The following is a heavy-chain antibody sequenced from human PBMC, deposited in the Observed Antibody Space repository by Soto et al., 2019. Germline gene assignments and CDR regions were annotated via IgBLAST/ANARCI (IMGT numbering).Heavy chain of an antibody. CDR2: TSYDGSNK. V-gene: IGHV3-30-3*01. Sequence: QVQLVESGGGVVQPGRSLRLSCAASGFTFSTYVMHWVRQAPGKGLEWVALTSYDGSNKYYADSVKGRFTISRDNSKNTLYLQMNSLRAEDTAVYYCARARSVVVVPATPDYWGQGTLVTVSS. CDR3: ARARSVVVVPATPDY. D-gene: IGHD2-15*01. J-gene: IGHJ4*02. CDR1: GFTFSTYV.